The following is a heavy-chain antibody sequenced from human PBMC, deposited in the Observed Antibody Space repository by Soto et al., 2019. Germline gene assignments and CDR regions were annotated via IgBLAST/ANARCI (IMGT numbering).Heavy chain of an antibody. CDR3: AKDRALYSSGWPNFDY. CDR2: ISYDGSNK. Sequence: QVQLVESGGGVVQPGRSLRLSCAASGFTFSSYGMHWVRHAPGKGLEWVAVISYDGSNKYYADSVKGRFTISRDNSKNTLYLQMNSLRAEDTAVYYCAKDRALYSSGWPNFDYWGQGTLVTVSS. V-gene: IGHV3-30*18. J-gene: IGHJ4*02. CDR1: GFTFSSYG. D-gene: IGHD6-19*01.